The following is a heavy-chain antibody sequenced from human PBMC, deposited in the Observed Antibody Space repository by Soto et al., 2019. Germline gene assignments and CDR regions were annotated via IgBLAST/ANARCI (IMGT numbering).Heavy chain of an antibody. J-gene: IGHJ6*02. CDR2: IIPIFGIG. CDR3: ARSAITLFGVVSIPPHYYSEMDV. Sequence: QVQLVQSWAEVKKPGASVKVSCKASGGTFNRYAISWVRQAPGQGLEWMGGIIPIFGIGNDAQRFQGRVTITANESTGTAYLKLSSLRTEDTRAYYCARSAITLFGVVSIPPHYYSEMDVWCQGTTVTVSS. V-gene: IGHV1-69*01. CDR1: GGTFNRYA. D-gene: IGHD3-3*01.